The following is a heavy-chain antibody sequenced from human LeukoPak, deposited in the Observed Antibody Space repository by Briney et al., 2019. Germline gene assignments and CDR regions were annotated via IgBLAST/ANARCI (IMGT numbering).Heavy chain of an antibody. J-gene: IGHJ5*02. V-gene: IGHV1-46*01. CDR3: ARDLFDDFWSGYYTGMLGPNWFDP. CDR2: INPSGGST. D-gene: IGHD3-3*01. Sequence: GASVKVSCKASGYTFTTYYMHWVRQAPGQGLEWMGIINPSGGSTTYAQNFQGRVTMTRDTSTSTAYMELRSLRSDDTAVYYWARDLFDDFWSGYYTGMLGPNWFDPWGQGTLVTVSS. CDR1: GYTFTTYY.